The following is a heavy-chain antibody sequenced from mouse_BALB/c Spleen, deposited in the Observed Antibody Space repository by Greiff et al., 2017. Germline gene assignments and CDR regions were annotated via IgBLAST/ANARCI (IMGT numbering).Heavy chain of an antibody. CDR3: ARYRRYDVYAMDY. J-gene: IGHJ4*01. D-gene: IGHD2-14*01. CDR1: GFTFSSFG. V-gene: IGHV5-17*02. CDR2: ISSGSSTI. Sequence: DVKLVESGGGLVQPGGSRKLSCAASGFTFSSFGMHWVRQAPEKGLEWVAYISSGSSTIYYADTVKGRFTISRDNPKNTLFLQMTSLRSEDTAMYYCARYRRYDVYAMDYWGQGTSVTVSS.